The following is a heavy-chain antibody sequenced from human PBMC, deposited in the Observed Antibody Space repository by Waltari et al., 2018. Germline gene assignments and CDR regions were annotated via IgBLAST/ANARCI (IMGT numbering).Heavy chain of an antibody. CDR2: IYRSGSA. J-gene: IGHJ3*02. D-gene: IGHD3-22*01. CDR3: ARGRRGWARYDAFDI. Sequence: QVQLQESGPGLVKPSETLSLTCAVSVYSITSHDSWGWIRQPPGKGLEWIGTIYRSGSAYYNPSLQSRVTISLDTSENQFSLKLNSVTAADTALYYCARGRRGWARYDAFDIWGQGTMVTVSS. CDR1: VYSITSHDS. V-gene: IGHV4-38-2*01.